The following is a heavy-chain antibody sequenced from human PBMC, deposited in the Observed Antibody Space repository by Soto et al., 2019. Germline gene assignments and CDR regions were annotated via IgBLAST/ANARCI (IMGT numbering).Heavy chain of an antibody. CDR3: ARGYYDILTGPLFDY. D-gene: IGHD3-9*01. Sequence: ASVKVSCKASGYTFTGYYMHWVRQAPGQGLEWMGIINPSGGSTSYAQKFQGRVTMTRDTSTSTVYMELSSLRSEDTAVYYCARGYYDILTGPLFDYWGQGTLVTVSS. CDR2: INPSGGST. CDR1: GYTFTGYY. V-gene: IGHV1-46*01. J-gene: IGHJ4*02.